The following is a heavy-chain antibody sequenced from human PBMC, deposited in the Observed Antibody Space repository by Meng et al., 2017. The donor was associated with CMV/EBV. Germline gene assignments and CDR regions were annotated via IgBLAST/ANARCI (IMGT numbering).Heavy chain of an antibody. CDR1: GYTFTSYY. Sequence: ASVKVSCKASGYTFTSYYMHWVRQATGQGLEWMGIINPSGGSTSYAQKFQGRVTMTRDTSTSTVYMELSSLRSEDTAVYYCARERIFGVVISRNDAFDIWGQGTMVTVSS. CDR2: INPSGGST. D-gene: IGHD3-3*01. V-gene: IGHV1-46*01. J-gene: IGHJ3*02. CDR3: ARERIFGVVISRNDAFDI.